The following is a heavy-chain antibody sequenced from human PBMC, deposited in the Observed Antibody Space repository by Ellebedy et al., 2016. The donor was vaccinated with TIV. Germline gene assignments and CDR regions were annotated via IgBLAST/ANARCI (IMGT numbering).Heavy chain of an antibody. D-gene: IGHD5-18*01. J-gene: IGHJ4*02. CDR1: GHTLSELY. CDR2: INPHSGGT. CDR3: ARYPASGYTYGGFYFDY. V-gene: IGHV1-2*02. Sequence: AASVKVSCKVSGHTLSELYIHWVRQAPGQGLEWMGWINPHSGGTKYAKKFQGRVTMTTDTSITTAYMELSRLRSDDTAVYYCARYPASGYTYGGFYFDYWGQGILVTVSS.